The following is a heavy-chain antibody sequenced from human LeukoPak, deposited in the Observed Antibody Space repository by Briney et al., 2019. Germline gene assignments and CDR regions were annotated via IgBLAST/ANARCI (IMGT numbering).Heavy chain of an antibody. V-gene: IGHV1-46*01. Sequence: ASVKVSCKASGYTFTSYYMHWVRQAPGQGLEWMGRINPSGGSTSYAQKFQGRVTMTRDMSTSTVYMELSSLRSEDTAVYYCARGPSSSSGYYYYYYMDVWGKGTTVTVSS. J-gene: IGHJ6*03. CDR1: GYTFTSYY. CDR3: ARGPSSSSGYYYYYYMDV. CDR2: INPSGGST. D-gene: IGHD6-6*01.